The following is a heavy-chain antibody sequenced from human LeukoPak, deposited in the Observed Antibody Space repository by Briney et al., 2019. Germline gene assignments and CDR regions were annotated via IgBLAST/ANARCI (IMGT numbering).Heavy chain of an antibody. Sequence: ASVKVSCKAFGYTFTGYYMHWVRQAPGQGLEWMGWINPNSGGTNYAQKFQGRVTMTRDTSISTAYMELSRLRSDDTAVYYCARDLSDTPDYDILTGYYGGTFDYWGQGTLVTVSS. CDR3: ARDLSDTPDYDILTGYYGGTFDY. D-gene: IGHD3-9*01. V-gene: IGHV1-2*02. CDR2: INPNSGGT. J-gene: IGHJ4*02. CDR1: GYTFTGYY.